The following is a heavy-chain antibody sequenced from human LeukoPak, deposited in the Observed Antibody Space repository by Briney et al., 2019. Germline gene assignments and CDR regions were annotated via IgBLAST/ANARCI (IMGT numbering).Heavy chain of an antibody. D-gene: IGHD2-15*01. CDR3: ARKAATGRRFFDY. V-gene: IGHV4-34*01. J-gene: IGHJ4*02. CDR1: GGSFSGYY. CDR2: INHSGST. Sequence: SETLSLTCAVYGGSFSGYYWSWIRQPPRKGLEWIGEINHSGSTNYNPSPKSRVTISVDTSKNQFSLKLSSVTAADTAVYYCARKAATGRRFFDYWGQGTLVTVSS.